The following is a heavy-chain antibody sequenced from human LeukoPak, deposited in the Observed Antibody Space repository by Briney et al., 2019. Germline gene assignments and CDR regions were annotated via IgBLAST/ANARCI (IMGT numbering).Heavy chain of an antibody. J-gene: IGHJ4*02. CDR3: ARDVDSSGYYDY. D-gene: IGHD3-22*01. Sequence: GSLRLSCAASGFTFSRYWMTWVRQAPGKGLEWVANIKQDGSEKYYVDSVKGRFTISRDNAKNSLYLQMNSLRAEDTAVYYCARDVDSSGYYDYWGQGTLVTVSS. CDR2: IKQDGSEK. V-gene: IGHV3-7*03. CDR1: GFTFSRYW.